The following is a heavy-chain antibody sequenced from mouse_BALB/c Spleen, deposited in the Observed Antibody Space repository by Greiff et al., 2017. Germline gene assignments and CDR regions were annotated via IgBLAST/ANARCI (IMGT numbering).Heavy chain of an antibody. V-gene: IGHV5-6*02. CDR2: ISSGGSYT. CDR3: ARRGPRSYAMDY. CDR1: GFTFSSYG. J-gene: IGHJ4*01. Sequence: EVKLEESGGDLVKPGGSLKLSCAASGFTFSSYGMSWVRQTPDKRLEWVATISSGGSYTYYPDSVKGRFTISRDNAKNTLYLQMSSLKSEDTAMYYCARRGPRSYAMDYWGQGTSVTVSS.